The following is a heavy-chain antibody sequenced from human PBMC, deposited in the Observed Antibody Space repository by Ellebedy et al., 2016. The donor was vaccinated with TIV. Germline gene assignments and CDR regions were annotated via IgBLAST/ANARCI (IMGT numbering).Heavy chain of an antibody. CDR3: ARGSGGSYGMDV. CDR1: GYSFPSYT. D-gene: IGHD1-26*01. CDR2: IIPILGIT. Sequence: ASVKVSCKASGYSFPSYTMHWVRQAPGQRLEWMGRIIPILGITNYAQKFQGRVTITADKSTSTAYMELSRLRSEDTAVYYCARGSGGSYGMDVWGQGTTVTVSS. J-gene: IGHJ6*02. V-gene: IGHV1-69*02.